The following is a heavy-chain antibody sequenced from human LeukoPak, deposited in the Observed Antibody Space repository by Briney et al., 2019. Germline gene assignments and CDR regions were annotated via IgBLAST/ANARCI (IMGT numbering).Heavy chain of an antibody. D-gene: IGHD2-15*01. CDR2: IYHSGSA. V-gene: IGHV4-59*06. CDR1: GGSLSSHY. Sequence: SETLSLTCTVSGGSLSSHYWSWIRQHPGKGLEWIGFIYHSGSAYYNPSLQSRVTISVDTSKNQFSLSLTSVTVADTAVYYCAREDPIDPWGQGILVTVSS. J-gene: IGHJ5*02. CDR3: AREDPIDP.